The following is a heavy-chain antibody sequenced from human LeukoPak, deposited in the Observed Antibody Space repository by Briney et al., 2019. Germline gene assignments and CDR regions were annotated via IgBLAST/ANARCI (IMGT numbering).Heavy chain of an antibody. J-gene: IGHJ3*01. V-gene: IGHV1-18*04. D-gene: IGHD3-22*01. CDR3: ARDYYDSSGYSFDVFDF. CDR2: ISPYNGKT. Sequence: ASVKVSCKASGYIFTSYGISWVRQAPGQGLEWMGWISPYNGKTNYAQKFKGRVTMTTDTSTSTVCMELRSLRSDDTAEYYCARDYYDSSGYSFDVFDFWGQGTMVTVSS. CDR1: GYIFTSYG.